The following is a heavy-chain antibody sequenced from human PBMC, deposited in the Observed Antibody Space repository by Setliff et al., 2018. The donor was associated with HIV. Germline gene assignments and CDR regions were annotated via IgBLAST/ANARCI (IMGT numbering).Heavy chain of an antibody. J-gene: IGHJ5*01. Sequence: PGGSLRLSCAASGFTFSSYAMHWVRQAPGQGLVWVSRISSDATRRTYADSLKGRFTTSRDNARNSGFLQMNSLRVEDTAVYYCARALRGSGEDSWGQGTLVTVSS. V-gene: IGHV3-74*03. CDR1: GFTFSSYA. D-gene: IGHD3-10*01. CDR3: ARALRGSGEDS. CDR2: ISSDATRR.